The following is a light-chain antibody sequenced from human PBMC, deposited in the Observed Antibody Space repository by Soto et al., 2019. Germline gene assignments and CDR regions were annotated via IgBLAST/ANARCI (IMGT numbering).Light chain of an antibody. CDR2: WAS. Sequence: DIVMTQSPDSLAVSLGERATINCKSSQSVLYSSNNKNYLAWYQQKPGQPPKLLIYWASTRESGVPDRFSGSGSGTDFTLTISSLQAEDVAVYYCQQYYSTPPITFGPETKVDIK. J-gene: IGKJ3*01. CDR3: QQYYSTPPIT. CDR1: QSVLYSSNNKNY. V-gene: IGKV4-1*01.